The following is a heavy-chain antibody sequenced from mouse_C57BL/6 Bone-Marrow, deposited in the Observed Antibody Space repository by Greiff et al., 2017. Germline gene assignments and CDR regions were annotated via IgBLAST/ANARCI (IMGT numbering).Heavy chain of an antibody. V-gene: IGHV1-82*01. J-gene: IGHJ2*01. Sequence: QVQLKESGPELVKPGASVKISCKASGYAFSSSWMNWVQQRPGKGLEWIGRIYPGDGDTNYNGKFKGKATLTADKSSSTAYMQLSSLTSEDSAVYFCARDSSGYDFDYWGQGTTLTVSS. CDR1: GYAFSSSW. CDR2: IYPGDGDT. D-gene: IGHD3-2*02. CDR3: ARDSSGYDFDY.